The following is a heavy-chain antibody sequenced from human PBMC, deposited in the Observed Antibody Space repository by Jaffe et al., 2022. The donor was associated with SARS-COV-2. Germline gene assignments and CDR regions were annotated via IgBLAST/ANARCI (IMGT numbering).Heavy chain of an antibody. V-gene: IGHV4-38-2*02. D-gene: IGHD1-1*01. CDR2: IYHSGST. J-gene: IGHJ3*01. CDR3: ARWEGTLTSQISAFDL. CDR1: GYSISSGYY. Sequence: QVRLQESGPGLVKPSETLSLTCTVSGYSISSGYYWGWIRQSTGKGLEFIGSIYHSGSTYYNPSLKSRITVSLDTSKNQFSLKLSSVTAADTAVYYCARWEGTLTSQISAFDLWGQGTVVTVSS.